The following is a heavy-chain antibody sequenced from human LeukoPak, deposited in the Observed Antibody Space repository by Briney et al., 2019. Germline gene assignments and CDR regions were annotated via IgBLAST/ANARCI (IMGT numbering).Heavy chain of an antibody. CDR3: AKGGATVIDY. CDR2: INSDGSST. D-gene: IGHD4-17*01. V-gene: IGHV3-74*01. Sequence: RGSLRLSSAASRFTSSNYWMHWVRQAPRKGLLWVSRINSDGSSTTSADSVKGRFTISRDNAKNTLYLQMNSLRAEDTAVYYCAKGGATVIDYWGQGTLVTVSS. J-gene: IGHJ4*02. CDR1: RFTSSNYW.